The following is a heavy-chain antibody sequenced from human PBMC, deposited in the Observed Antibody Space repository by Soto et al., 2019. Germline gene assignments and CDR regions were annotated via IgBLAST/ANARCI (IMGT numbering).Heavy chain of an antibody. D-gene: IGHD2-15*01. V-gene: IGHV1-69*01. Sequence: QVQLVQSGAEVKKPGSSVNVSCKASGGTFSSYAISWVRQAPGQGLEWMGGIIPIFGTANYAQKFQGRVTITADESTSTAYMELSSLRSEDTAVYYCARDRRCSGGSCSADYDYYGMDVWGQGTTVTVSS. CDR3: ARDRRCSGGSCSADYDYYGMDV. CDR1: GGTFSSYA. CDR2: IIPIFGTA. J-gene: IGHJ6*02.